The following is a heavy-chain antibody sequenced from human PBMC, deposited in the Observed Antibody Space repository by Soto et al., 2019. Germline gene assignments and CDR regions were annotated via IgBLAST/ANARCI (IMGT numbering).Heavy chain of an antibody. Sequence: SETLSLTCAVSGVSISSGGYSWSWIRQPPGKGLEWIGYIYHSGSTYYNPSLKSRVTISVDRSKNQFSLKLSSVTAADTAVYYCARSLYYDSSGYYSPHFDYWGQGTLVTVSS. CDR1: GVSISSGGYS. V-gene: IGHV4-30-2*01. D-gene: IGHD3-22*01. J-gene: IGHJ4*02. CDR3: ARSLYYDSSGYYSPHFDY. CDR2: IYHSGST.